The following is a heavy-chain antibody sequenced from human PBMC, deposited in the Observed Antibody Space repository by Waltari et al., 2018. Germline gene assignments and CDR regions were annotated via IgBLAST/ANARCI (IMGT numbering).Heavy chain of an antibody. Sequence: QVQLVQSGAEVKKPGASVKVSCKASGYTFTSYGISWVRQAPGQGLEWMGWISAYNGNTNYAQKLQGRVTMTTDTSASTAYMVLRSLRSDATAVYYCARDYPAPDPDYGDYGLGFDYWGQGTLVTVSA. D-gene: IGHD4-17*01. V-gene: IGHV1-18*01. CDR1: GYTFTSYG. CDR2: ISAYNGNT. J-gene: IGHJ4*02. CDR3: ARDYPAPDPDYGDYGLGFDY.